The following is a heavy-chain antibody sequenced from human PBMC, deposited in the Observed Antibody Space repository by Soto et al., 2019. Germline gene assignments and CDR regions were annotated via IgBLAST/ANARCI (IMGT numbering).Heavy chain of an antibody. J-gene: IGHJ3*02. CDR3: ARQYGDYVRGAFDI. CDR2: IYYSGST. Sequence: QVQLQESGPGLVKPSETLSLTCTVSGGSISSYYWSWIRQPPGKGLEWIGYIYYSGSTNYNPSLKLRVTISVDTSKNQFSLKLISVTAADTAVYYCARQYGDYVRGAFDIWGQGTMVTVSS. D-gene: IGHD4-17*01. CDR1: GGSISSYY. V-gene: IGHV4-59*01.